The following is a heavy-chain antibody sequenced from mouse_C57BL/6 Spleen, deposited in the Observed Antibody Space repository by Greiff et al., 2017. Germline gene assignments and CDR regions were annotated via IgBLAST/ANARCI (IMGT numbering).Heavy chain of an antibody. CDR3: AREDYYGLYAMDY. D-gene: IGHD1-1*01. J-gene: IGHJ4*01. Sequence: EVQLVESGPELVKPGASVKISCKASGYSFTGYYMNWVKQSPEKSLEWIGEINPSTGGTTYNQKFKAKATLTVDKSSSTAYMQLKSLTSEDSAVYYCAREDYYGLYAMDYWGQGTSVTVAS. CDR2: INPSTGGT. V-gene: IGHV1-42*01. CDR1: GYSFTGYY.